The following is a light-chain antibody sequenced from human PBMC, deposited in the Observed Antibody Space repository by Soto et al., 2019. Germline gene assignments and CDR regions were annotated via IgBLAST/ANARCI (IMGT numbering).Light chain of an antibody. CDR3: QQSYSNRTWT. CDR1: QSISSY. Sequence: DIQMTQSPSSLSASVGDRVTITCRASQSISSYLNWYQQKPGKAPKLLIYAASSLQSGVPSRFSGSGSGTDFTLTISSLPPEDFANYYCQQSYSNRTWTLGQGTKVDIK. V-gene: IGKV1-39*01. CDR2: AAS. J-gene: IGKJ1*01.